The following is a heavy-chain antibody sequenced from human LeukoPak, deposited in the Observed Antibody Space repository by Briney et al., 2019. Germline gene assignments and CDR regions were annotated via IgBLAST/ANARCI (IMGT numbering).Heavy chain of an antibody. CDR3: ARDLLNEGNHLDY. Sequence: KTSETLSLTCTISGGSISSGDYYWSWIRQPPGRGLEWIVYIYYSGSTYYNPSLKSRVTISVDTSKNQFSLKLSSVTAADTAVYYCARDLLNEGNHLDYWGQGTLVTVSS. J-gene: IGHJ4*02. V-gene: IGHV4-30-4*01. CDR1: GGSISSGDYY. CDR2: IYYSGST. D-gene: IGHD4-23*01.